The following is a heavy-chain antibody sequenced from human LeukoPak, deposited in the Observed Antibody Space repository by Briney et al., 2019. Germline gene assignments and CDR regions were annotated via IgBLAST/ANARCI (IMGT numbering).Heavy chain of an antibody. CDR3: ARVSSVVPAAANWNYGRYFDY. V-gene: IGHV1-46*01. CDR1: GYTFTSYY. Sequence: GASVKVSCKASGYTFTSYYMHWVRQAPEQGLEWMGIINPSGGSTSYAQKFQGRVTITTDESTSTAYMELSSLRSEDTAVYYCARVSSVVPAAANWNYGRYFDYWGQGTLVTVSS. D-gene: IGHD2-2*01. J-gene: IGHJ4*02. CDR2: INPSGGST.